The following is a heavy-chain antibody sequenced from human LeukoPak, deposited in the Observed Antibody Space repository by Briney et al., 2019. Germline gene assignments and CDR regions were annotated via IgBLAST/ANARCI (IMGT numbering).Heavy chain of an antibody. Sequence: GGSLRLSCAASGCTFSSYAMSWVRQAPGKGLEWVSAISGSGGSTYYADSVKGRFTISRDNSKNTLYLQMNSLRAEDTAVYYCANPGGVYSGYDYNWFDPWGQGTLVTVSS. CDR3: ANPGGVYSGYDYNWFDP. D-gene: IGHD5-12*01. CDR2: ISGSGGST. J-gene: IGHJ5*02. CDR1: GCTFSSYA. V-gene: IGHV3-23*01.